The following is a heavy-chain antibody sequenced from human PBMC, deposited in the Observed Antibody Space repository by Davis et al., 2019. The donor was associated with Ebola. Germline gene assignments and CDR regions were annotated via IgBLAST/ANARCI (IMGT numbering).Heavy chain of an antibody. CDR2: INPNSGGT. D-gene: IGHD1-26*01. CDR1: GFTFTGYY. CDR3: ARAPRWELPDY. V-gene: IGHV1-2*04. J-gene: IGHJ4*02. Sequence: AASVKVSCKASGFTFTGYYMHWVRQAPGQGLEWMGWINPNSGGTNYAQKFQGWVTMTRDTSISTAYMDLSRLRSDDTAVYYCARAPRWELPDYWGQGTLVTVSS.